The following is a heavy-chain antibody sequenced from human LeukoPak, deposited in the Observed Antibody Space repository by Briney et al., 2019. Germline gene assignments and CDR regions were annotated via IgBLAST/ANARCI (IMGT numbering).Heavy chain of an antibody. CDR1: GYTFTSYG. CDR2: INPNTGGT. Sequence: AASVKVSCKASGYTFTSYGISWVRQAPGQGLEWMGWINPNTGGTNYPQKFLGRVTMTRDTSISTAYMDLSRLTSDDTAVYYCARGHSLHAFDIWGQGTMVSVSS. J-gene: IGHJ3*02. CDR3: ARGHSLHAFDI. V-gene: IGHV1-2*02.